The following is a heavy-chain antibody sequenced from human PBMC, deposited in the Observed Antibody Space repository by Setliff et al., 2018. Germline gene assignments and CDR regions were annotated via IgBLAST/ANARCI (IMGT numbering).Heavy chain of an antibody. J-gene: IGHJ6*03. CDR1: GGSISGYY. CDR2: IYSSGSI. V-gene: IGHV4-59*08. CDR3: ARAPDSGTYYNLYPYYNDV. D-gene: IGHD1-26*01. Sequence: ETLSLTCNVSGGSISGYYWSWIRRPPGKGLEWIGNIYSSGSIKYNPSLRSRVTISVDTVKNQFSLRLSSLTAADTAVYYCARAPDSGTYYNLYPYYNDVWGKGTTVTVSS.